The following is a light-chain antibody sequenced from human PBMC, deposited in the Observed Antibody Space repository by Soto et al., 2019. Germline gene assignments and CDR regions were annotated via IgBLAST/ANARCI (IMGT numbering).Light chain of an antibody. CDR2: SNH. CDR3: STWDDSLRGLV. CDR1: SSNIGGNS. J-gene: IGLJ2*01. Sequence: QSVLTQPPSASGAPGQGISISCSGSSSNIGGNSVSWYRQVPGTAPKLLIFSNHQRPSGVPDRFSGSNSGTSASLAISGLQSEDEADYYCSTWDDSLRGLVFGGGTKLTVL. V-gene: IGLV1-44*01.